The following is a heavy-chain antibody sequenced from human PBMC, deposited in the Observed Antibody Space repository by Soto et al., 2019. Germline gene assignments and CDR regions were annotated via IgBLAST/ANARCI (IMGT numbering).Heavy chain of an antibody. V-gene: IGHV3-48*03. CDR3: AREALYYDFWSGSAMGNGMDV. CDR2: ISSSGSTI. J-gene: IGHJ6*02. Sequence: PGGSLRLSCAASGFTFSSYEMNWVRQAPGKGLEWVSYISSSGSTIYYADSVKGRFTISRDNAKNSLYLQMNSLRAEDTAVYYCAREALYYDFWSGSAMGNGMDVWGQGTTVTVSS. CDR1: GFTFSSYE. D-gene: IGHD3-3*01.